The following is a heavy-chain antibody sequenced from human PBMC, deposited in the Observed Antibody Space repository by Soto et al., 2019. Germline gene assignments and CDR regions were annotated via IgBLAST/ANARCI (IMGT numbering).Heavy chain of an antibody. CDR3: ARGWLQLHQYYFEY. Sequence: GASVKVSCKASGGTFSSYAISWVRQAPGQGLEWMGGIIPIFGTANYAQKFQGRVTITADESTSTAYMELSSLRSEDTAVYYCARGWLQLHQYYFEYWGQGTLVTVSS. J-gene: IGHJ4*02. V-gene: IGHV1-69*13. CDR2: IIPIFGTA. D-gene: IGHD5-12*01. CDR1: GGTFSSYA.